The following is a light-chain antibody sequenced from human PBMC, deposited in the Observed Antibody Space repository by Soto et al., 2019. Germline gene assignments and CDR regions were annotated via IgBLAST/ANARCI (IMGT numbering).Light chain of an antibody. J-gene: IGKJ3*01. CDR2: GAS. CDR1: QNVDSTY. CDR3: HHYGRSPIFT. V-gene: IGKV3-20*01. Sequence: DIVLTQSPGTLSLSPGERATLSCRASQNVDSTYLAWYQQKPGQAPRLVIYGASTRAAGIPDRFSGSGSGTDFTLTISRLEPEDFGVFFCHHYGRSPIFTFGPGTTVDMK.